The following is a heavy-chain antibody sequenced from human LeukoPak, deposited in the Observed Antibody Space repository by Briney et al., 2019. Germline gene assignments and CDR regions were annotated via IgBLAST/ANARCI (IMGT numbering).Heavy chain of an antibody. V-gene: IGHV1-2*02. CDR1: GYTFIGYY. Sequence: ASVKVSCKASGYTFIGYYMNWVRQAPGQGLEWMGWINPYSGDTNYAQNFQGRLTMTRDTSIRTVYMELRSLRSDDTAVYYCARDDPLRYFDWRGGTAPLFDYWGQGTLVTVSS. CDR2: INPYSGDT. J-gene: IGHJ4*02. D-gene: IGHD3-9*01. CDR3: ARDDPLRYFDWRGGTAPLFDY.